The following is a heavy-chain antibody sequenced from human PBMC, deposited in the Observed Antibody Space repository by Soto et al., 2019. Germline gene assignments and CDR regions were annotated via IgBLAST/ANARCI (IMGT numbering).Heavy chain of an antibody. V-gene: IGHV3-23*01. CDR1: GFPFSTYA. CDR2: ISGTTGHA. Sequence: EVQILESGGGLVQPGGSLRLSCAASGFPFSTYAMAWVPQAPGRGLEWVSAISGTTGHAFYADSVKDRFTISRDNSKNTLYLQMDSLRAEDTAVYHCARAPSEYIWGSYLRYYEYWGQGTLVTVSS. D-gene: IGHD3-16*01. J-gene: IGHJ4*02. CDR3: ARAPSEYIWGSYLRYYEY.